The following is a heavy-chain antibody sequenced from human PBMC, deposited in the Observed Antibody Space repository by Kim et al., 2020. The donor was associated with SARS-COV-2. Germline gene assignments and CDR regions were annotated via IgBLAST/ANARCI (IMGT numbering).Heavy chain of an antibody. Sequence: SVKVSCKASGGTFSSYAISWVRQAPGQGLEWMGRLIPMHGITNYAEKFQGRVTLTADKSATTAYMELSSLRSDDTAVYYCARDDYGDRKIDYWGQGSLLTVS. CDR2: LIPMHGIT. J-gene: IGHJ4*02. D-gene: IGHD4-17*01. V-gene: IGHV1-69*04. CDR1: GGTFSSYA. CDR3: ARDDYGDRKIDY.